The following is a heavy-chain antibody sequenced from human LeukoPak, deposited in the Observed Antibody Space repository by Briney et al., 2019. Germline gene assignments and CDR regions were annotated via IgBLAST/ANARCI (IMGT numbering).Heavy chain of an antibody. CDR2: VYSSGST. V-gene: IGHV4-59*12. J-gene: IGHJ4*02. Sequence: SETLSLTCTVSDGSINGYYWSWIRQPPGKGLEWTGYVYSSGSTNYSPSLRSRVTISVDTSKNQLSLKLRSMTAADTAVYYCARASSGWYGLFDYWGQGTLVTVSS. CDR3: ARASSGWYGLFDY. D-gene: IGHD6-19*01. CDR1: DGSINGYY.